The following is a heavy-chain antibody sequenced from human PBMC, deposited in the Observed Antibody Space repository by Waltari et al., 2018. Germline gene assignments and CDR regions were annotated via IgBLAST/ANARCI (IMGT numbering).Heavy chain of an antibody. D-gene: IGHD5-12*01. CDR2: IYYSGST. V-gene: IGHV4-59*11. J-gene: IGHJ6*02. Sequence: QVQLQESGPGLVKPSETLSLTCTVSGGSISSHYWSWIRQPPGKGLEWIGYIYYSGSTNYNPSLKSRGTISVDTSKNQFSLKLSSVTAADTAVYYCARDLATGYGMDVWGQGTTVTVSS. CDR3: ARDLATGYGMDV. CDR1: GGSISSHY.